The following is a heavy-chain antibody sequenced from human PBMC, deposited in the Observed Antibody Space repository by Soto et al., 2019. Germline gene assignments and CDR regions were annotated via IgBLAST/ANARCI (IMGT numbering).Heavy chain of an antibody. Sequence: QMPLVQSGPEVKKPGTSVKVSCKASGFTFTSSAVQWVRQARGQRLEWIGWIVVGSGNTNYAQKFQERVTITRDMSTSTAYLELSSLRSEYTAVYYCAAAGSSGPYYYSMDVWGQGTTVTVSS. D-gene: IGHD3-22*01. J-gene: IGHJ6*02. CDR2: IVVGSGNT. CDR1: GFTFTSSA. CDR3: AAAGSSGPYYYSMDV. V-gene: IGHV1-58*01.